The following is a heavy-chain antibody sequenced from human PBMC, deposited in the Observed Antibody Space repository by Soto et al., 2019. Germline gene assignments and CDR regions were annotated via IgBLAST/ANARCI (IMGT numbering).Heavy chain of an antibody. V-gene: IGHV3-21*01. D-gene: IGHD4-17*01. CDR3: ARDRRGMGGDYGGLEWYFDL. CDR2: ISSSSSYI. Sequence: EVQLVESGGGLVKPGGSLRLSCAASGFTFSSYSMNWVRQAPGKGLEWVSSISSSSSYIYYADSVKGRFTISRDNAKNSLYLQMNSLRAEDTAVYYCARDRRGMGGDYGGLEWYFDLWGRGTLVTVSS. J-gene: IGHJ2*01. CDR1: GFTFSSYS.